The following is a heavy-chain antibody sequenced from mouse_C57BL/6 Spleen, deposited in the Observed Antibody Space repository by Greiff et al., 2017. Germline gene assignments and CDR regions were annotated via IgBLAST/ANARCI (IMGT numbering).Heavy chain of an antibody. J-gene: IGHJ3*01. CDR1: GYSFTDYN. D-gene: IGHD3-2*02. V-gene: IGHV1-39*01. CDR3: ARGTDSSGYVGFAY. CDR2: INPNYGTT. Sequence: EVQLQESGPDLVKPGASVKISCKASGYSFTDYNMTWVKQSNGKSLEWIGVINPNYGTTSYNQKFKGKATLTVDQSSSTAYMQLNSLTSEDSAVYYCARGTDSSGYVGFAYWGQGTLVTVSA.